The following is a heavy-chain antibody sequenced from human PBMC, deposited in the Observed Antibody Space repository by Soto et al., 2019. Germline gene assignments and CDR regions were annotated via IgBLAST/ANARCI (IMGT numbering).Heavy chain of an antibody. V-gene: IGHV3-33*01. J-gene: IGHJ6*02. D-gene: IGHD2-21*02. Sequence: QVQLVESGGGVVQSGRSLRLSCAASGFTFTSYGMHWVRQAPGKGLEWVAVTWFDGSKKYYADSVKGRFTISRDNAKDTLYLQMNSLRAEDKAVYFCARTYGGDAESYYFGMDVWGQGTTVTVSS. CDR2: TWFDGSKK. CDR1: GFTFTSYG. CDR3: ARTYGGDAESYYFGMDV.